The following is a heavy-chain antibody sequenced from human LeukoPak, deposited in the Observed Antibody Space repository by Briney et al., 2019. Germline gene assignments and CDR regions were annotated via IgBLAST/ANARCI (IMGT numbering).Heavy chain of an antibody. J-gene: IGHJ6*02. CDR2: IGAYNGNT. CDR1: GYTFTSYD. V-gene: IGHV1-18*01. CDR3: ARGKTGGMDV. Sequence: SVKVSCKASGYTFTSYDINWVRQATGQGLEWMGWIGAYNGNTNYAQKLQGRVTMTTDTSTSTAYMELRSLRSDDTAVYYCARGKTGGMDVWGQGTTVTVSS. D-gene: IGHD3-9*01.